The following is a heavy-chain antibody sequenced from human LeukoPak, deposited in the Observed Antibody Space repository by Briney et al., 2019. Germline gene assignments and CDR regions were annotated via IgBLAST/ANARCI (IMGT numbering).Heavy chain of an antibody. J-gene: IGHJ4*02. CDR1: GYSFTSYW. CDR2: IYPGDSDT. V-gene: IGHV5-51*01. D-gene: IGHD2-2*01. CDR3: ARHLLVPAAIGLFDY. Sequence: GESLKISCKGSGYSFTSYWIGWVRQMPGKGLEWMGIIYPGDSDTGYSPSFQGQVTISADKSISTAYLQWSSLKASDTAMYYCARHLLVPAAIGLFDYWGQGTLVTVSS.